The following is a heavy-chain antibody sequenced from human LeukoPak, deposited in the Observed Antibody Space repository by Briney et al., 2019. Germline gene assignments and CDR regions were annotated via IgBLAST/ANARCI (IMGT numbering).Heavy chain of an antibody. V-gene: IGHV3-21*01. J-gene: IGHJ4*02. CDR1: GFTFSSYS. CDR2: ISTTSDYI. CDR3: ARGGVYSQGFDY. Sequence: GGSLRLSCAASGFTFSSYSMNWVRQAPGKGLEWVSSISTTSDYIYYAGSLKSRLTISRDNAKDSLYLQMNSLRAEDTAVYYCARGGVYSQGFDYWGQGTLVTASS. D-gene: IGHD5/OR15-5a*01.